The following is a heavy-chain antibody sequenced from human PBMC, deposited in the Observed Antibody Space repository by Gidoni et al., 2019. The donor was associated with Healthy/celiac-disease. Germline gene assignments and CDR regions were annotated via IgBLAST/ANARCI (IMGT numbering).Heavy chain of an antibody. D-gene: IGHD3-22*01. CDR1: SSYG. J-gene: IGHJ3*02. CDR3: ARGLRPYYYDSSGNIDAFDI. Sequence: SSYGMHWVRQAPGKGLEWVAVIWYDGSNKYYADSVKGRFTISRDNSKNTLYLQMNSLRAEDTAVYYCARGLRPYYYDSSGNIDAFDIWGQGTMVTVSS. CDR2: IWYDGSNK. V-gene: IGHV3-33*01.